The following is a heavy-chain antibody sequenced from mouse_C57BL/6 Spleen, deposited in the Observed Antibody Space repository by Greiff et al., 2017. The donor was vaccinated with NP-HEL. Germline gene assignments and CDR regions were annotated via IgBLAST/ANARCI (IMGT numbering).Heavy chain of an antibody. CDR2: IYPGDGDT. CDR1: GYAFSSYW. CDR3: ARKGVVAQDY. J-gene: IGHJ2*01. Sequence: QVQLKESGAELVKPGASVKISCKASGYAFSSYWMNWVKQRPGKGLEWIGQIYPGDGDTNYNGKFKGKATLTADKSSSTAYMQLSSLTSEDSAVYFLARKGVVAQDYWGQGTTLTVSS. V-gene: IGHV1-80*01. D-gene: IGHD1-1*01.